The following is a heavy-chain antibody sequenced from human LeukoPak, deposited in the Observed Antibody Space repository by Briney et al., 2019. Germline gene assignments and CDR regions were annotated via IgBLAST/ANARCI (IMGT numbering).Heavy chain of an antibody. CDR3: ARHFDYYDSSGYCFDY. CDR2: IYPGDSDT. CDR1: GYSFTSYW. V-gene: IGHV5-51*01. J-gene: IGHJ4*02. Sequence: GESLNISCKGSGYSFTSYWIGWVRQMPGKGLEWMGIIYPGDSDTRYSPSFQGQVTISADKSISTAYLQWSSLKASDTAMYYCARHFDYYDSSGYCFDYWGQGTLVTVSS. D-gene: IGHD3-22*01.